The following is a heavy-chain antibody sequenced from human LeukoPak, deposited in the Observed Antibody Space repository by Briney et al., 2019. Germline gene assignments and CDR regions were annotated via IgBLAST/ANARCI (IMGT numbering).Heavy chain of an antibody. CDR3: ATKPTYGGYTDY. Sequence: GGSLRLSCAASGFAFGDYPMNWVRQAPGKGLEWVSTISGSGDTTYYADSVKGRFTISRDNSKNTLFLQLNSLRAEDTAVYYCATKPTYGGYTDYWGQGTLVTVSS. CDR2: ISGSGDTT. D-gene: IGHD4-17*01. V-gene: IGHV3-23*01. CDR1: GFAFGDYP. J-gene: IGHJ4*02.